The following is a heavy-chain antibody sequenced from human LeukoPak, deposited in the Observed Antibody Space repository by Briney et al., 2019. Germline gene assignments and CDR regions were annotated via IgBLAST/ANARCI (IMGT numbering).Heavy chain of an antibody. CDR2: SSAYNGNT. CDR3: ARDPAIAVAGKGYFLH. V-gene: IGHV1-18*01. Sequence: ASVKVSCKASGYTFSSYGISWVRQAPGQGLEWMGWSSAYNGNTNYAQKLRGRVTMTTDTSTSTAYMELRSLRSDDTAVYYCARDPAIAVAGKGYFLHWGQGTLVTVSS. J-gene: IGHJ1*01. CDR1: GYTFSSYG. D-gene: IGHD6-19*01.